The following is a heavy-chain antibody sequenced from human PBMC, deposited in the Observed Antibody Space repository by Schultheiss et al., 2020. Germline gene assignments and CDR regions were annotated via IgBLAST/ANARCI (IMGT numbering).Heavy chain of an antibody. D-gene: IGHD2-15*01. CDR3: ARHGGYCSGGSCYRAIDY. Sequence: SQTLSLTCTVSGGSISSGGYYWSWIRQHPGKGLEWIGYIYHSGSTYYNPSLKSRVTISVDTSKNQFSLKLSSVTAADTAVYYCARHGGYCSGGSCYRAIDYWGQGTLVTVSS. CDR2: IYHSGST. CDR1: GGSISSGGYY. V-gene: IGHV4-31*03. J-gene: IGHJ4*02.